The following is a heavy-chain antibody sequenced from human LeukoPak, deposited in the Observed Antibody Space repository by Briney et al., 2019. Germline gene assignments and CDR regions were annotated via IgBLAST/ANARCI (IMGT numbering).Heavy chain of an antibody. J-gene: IGHJ4*02. CDR1: GGSISSGDYY. CDR3: ARSKYYYDSGSYSDN. D-gene: IGHD3-10*01. CDR2: IYYSGST. Sequence: SETLSLTCTVSGGSISSGDYYWSWIRQPPGKGLEWIGYIYYSGSTYYNPSLKSRVTISVDTSKNQFSLKLSSVTAADTAVYYCARSKYYYDSGSYSDNWGQGTLVTVSS. V-gene: IGHV4-30-4*01.